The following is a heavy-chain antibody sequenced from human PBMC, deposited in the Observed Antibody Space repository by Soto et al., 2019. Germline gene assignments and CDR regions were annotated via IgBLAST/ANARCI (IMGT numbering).Heavy chain of an antibody. CDR1: GFTFSNYW. CDR2: IKQDGSGK. Sequence: ESGGGLVQPGGSLRLSCAASGFTFSNYWMSWVRQAPGKGLEWVANIKQDGSGKYYVDSVKGRFTISRDNAKNSLYLQMNSLRAEDTAVYYCARDEGECQPPFDYWGQGTLVTVSS. J-gene: IGHJ4*02. CDR3: ARDEGECQPPFDY. V-gene: IGHV3-7*01. D-gene: IGHD3-10*01.